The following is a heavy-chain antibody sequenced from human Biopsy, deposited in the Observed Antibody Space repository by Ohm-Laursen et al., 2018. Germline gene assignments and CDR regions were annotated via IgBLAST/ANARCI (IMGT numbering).Heavy chain of an antibody. CDR2: TYKGGNT. CDR1: GASITSYY. J-gene: IGHJ6*02. V-gene: IGHV4-4*07. CDR3: ARDLPSSYYYAMDV. Sequence: SETLSLTCTVSGASITSYYWSWIRQPAGKGLEWIGHTYKGGNTNHNPSLKSRVPMSVDTSKNQLSPTLGSVTAADTAVYYCARDLPSSYYYAMDVWGQGTTVTVSS.